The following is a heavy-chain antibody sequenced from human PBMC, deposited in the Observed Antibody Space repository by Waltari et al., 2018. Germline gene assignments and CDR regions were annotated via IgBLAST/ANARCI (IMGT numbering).Heavy chain of an antibody. D-gene: IGHD1-7*01. J-gene: IGHJ4*02. CDR3: ARDHNWNYHKMFDY. CDR1: GYTFTSYY. V-gene: IGHV1-46*01. CDR2: SNPSGGST. Sequence: QVQLVQSGAEVKKPGASVKVSCKASGYTFTSYYMHWVRQPPGQGLEWMGISNPSGGSTNDAQKFQGRVTMTRDTSTSTVYMELSSLRSDDTAVYYCARDHNWNYHKMFDYWGQGTLVTVSS.